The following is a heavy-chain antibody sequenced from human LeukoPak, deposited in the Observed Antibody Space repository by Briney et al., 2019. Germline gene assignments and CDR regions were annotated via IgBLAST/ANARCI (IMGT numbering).Heavy chain of an antibody. V-gene: IGHV1-69*04. Sequence: SVKVSCKASGGTFSSYAISWVRQAPGQGLEWMGRIIPILGIVNYAQKFQGRVTITADKSTSTAYMELSSLRSEDTAVYYCARDDVDTATPLYYYYGMDVWGQGTTVTVSS. CDR1: GGTFSSYA. D-gene: IGHD5-18*01. CDR2: IIPILGIV. J-gene: IGHJ6*02. CDR3: ARDDVDTATPLYYYYGMDV.